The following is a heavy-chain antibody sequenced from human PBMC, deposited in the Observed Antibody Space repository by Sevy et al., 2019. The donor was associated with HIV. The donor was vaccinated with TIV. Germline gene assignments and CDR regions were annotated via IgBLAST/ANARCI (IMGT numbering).Heavy chain of an antibody. D-gene: IGHD3-10*01. J-gene: IGHJ5*02. Sequence: ASVKVSCKTSGYTFTTYAIHWVRQAPGQRLEWMGWINAGNGNTKYSQNFQGRVTITRDTSASTAYMELSSLRVEVTAVDYCARDYSGSGSYYISNWFDPWGQGTLVTISS. CDR1: GYTFTTYA. V-gene: IGHV1-3*01. CDR3: ARDYSGSGSYYISNWFDP. CDR2: INAGNGNT.